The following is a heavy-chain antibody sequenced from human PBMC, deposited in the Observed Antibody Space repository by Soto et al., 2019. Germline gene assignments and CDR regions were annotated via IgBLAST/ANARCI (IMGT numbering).Heavy chain of an antibody. CDR3: AKVQTSYSSSWTGFDY. D-gene: IGHD6-13*01. CDR2: ISGSGGST. J-gene: IGHJ4*02. Sequence: GGSLRLSCAASGFTFSSYAMSWVRQAAGKGLEWVSAISGSGGSTYYADSVKGRFTISRDNSKNTLYLQMNSLRAEDTAVYYCAKVQTSYSSSWTGFDYWGQGTLVTVSS. CDR1: GFTFSSYA. V-gene: IGHV3-23*01.